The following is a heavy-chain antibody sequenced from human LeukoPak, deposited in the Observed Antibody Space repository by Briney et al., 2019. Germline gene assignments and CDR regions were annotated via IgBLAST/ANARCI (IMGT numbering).Heavy chain of an antibody. CDR1: GYTFTSYY. CDR3: ARERDSSSWHYYYYYGMDI. D-gene: IGHD6-13*01. V-gene: IGHV1-46*01. J-gene: IGHJ6*02. Sequence: ASVKVSCKASGYTFTSYYMHWVRQAPGQGLEWMGIINPSGDSTSYAQKFQGRVTMTRDTSTSTVYMELSSLTSDDTAVYYCARERDSSSWHYYYYYGMDIWGQGTTVTVSS. CDR2: INPSGDST.